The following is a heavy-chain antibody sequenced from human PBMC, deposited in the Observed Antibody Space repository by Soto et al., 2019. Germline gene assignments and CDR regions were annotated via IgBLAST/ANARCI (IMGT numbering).Heavy chain of an antibody. V-gene: IGHV4-31*03. J-gene: IGHJ6*02. D-gene: IGHD5-12*01. CDR3: AREPSRRDGYNFWYYGMDV. CDR2: IYYSGST. Sequence: LSLTCTVSGGSISSGGYYWSWIRQHPGKGLEWIGYIYYSGSTYYNPSLKSRVTISVDTSKNQFSLKLSSVTAADTAVYYCAREPSRRDGYNFWYYGMDVWGQGTTVTVSS. CDR1: GGSISSGGYY.